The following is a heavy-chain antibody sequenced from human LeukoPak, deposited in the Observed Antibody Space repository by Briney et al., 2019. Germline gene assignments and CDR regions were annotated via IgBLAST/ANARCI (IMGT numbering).Heavy chain of an antibody. D-gene: IGHD1-26*01. V-gene: IGHV3-23*01. CDR3: AKGKVNHLGALDY. Sequence: GGSLRLSCAASGFTFSSYAMTWVRQAPGKGLEWVSTISESGGGSYSGGRTYYRDSVKGRFIISKDGSTNTLFLQMDSLRADDTGIYYCAKGKVNHLGALDYWGQGALVTVSS. J-gene: IGHJ4*02. CDR2: ISESGGGSYSGGRT. CDR1: GFTFSSYA.